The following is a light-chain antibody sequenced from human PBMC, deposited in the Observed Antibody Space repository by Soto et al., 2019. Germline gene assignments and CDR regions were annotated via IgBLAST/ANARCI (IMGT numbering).Light chain of an antibody. Sequence: EIVLTQSPGTLSLFPGERATLSCRASQSISSSYLAWYQQKPGQAPRLLIYGASSRATGIPDRFSGAGSATDFTSTISRLEPEDFAVYYCHQYGSAPALTFGQGTKVEIK. V-gene: IGKV3-20*01. CDR2: GAS. CDR3: HQYGSAPALT. CDR1: QSISSSY. J-gene: IGKJ1*01.